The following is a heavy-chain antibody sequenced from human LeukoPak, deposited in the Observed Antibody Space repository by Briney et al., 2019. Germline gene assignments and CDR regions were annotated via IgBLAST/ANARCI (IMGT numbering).Heavy chain of an antibody. CDR1: GLTFSSYW. Sequence: PGGSLRLSCAASGLTFSSYWIPWVRQGPGKALVWVSRIKDGGTTTDYADSVKGRFSISREDAKTTLYLQMNSLRAEYTAVYYCTTIRPGYWGQGNLVTVSP. J-gene: IGHJ4*02. CDR3: TTIRPGY. D-gene: IGHD5-12*01. CDR2: IKDGGTTT. V-gene: IGHV3-74*01.